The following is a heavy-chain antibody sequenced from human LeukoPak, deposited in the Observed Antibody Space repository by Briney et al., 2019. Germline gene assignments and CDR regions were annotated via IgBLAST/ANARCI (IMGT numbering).Heavy chain of an antibody. CDR3: ARDPEQWLVHYFDY. V-gene: IGHV3-33*01. D-gene: IGHD6-19*01. Sequence: GGSLRLSCAASGFSFSSYAIHWVRQAPGKGLEWVAVIWSDGGTKYYADSVKGRFTISRDNSKSTLYLQMNSLRGEDTAVYYCARDPEQWLVHYFDYWGQGTLVTVSS. CDR1: GFSFSSYA. J-gene: IGHJ4*02. CDR2: IWSDGGTK.